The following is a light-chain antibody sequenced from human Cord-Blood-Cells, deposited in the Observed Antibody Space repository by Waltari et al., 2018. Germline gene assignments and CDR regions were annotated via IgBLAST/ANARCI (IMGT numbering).Light chain of an antibody. V-gene: IGLV2-23*01. CDR3: CSYAGSSTVV. J-gene: IGLJ2*01. CDR1: SSDVWSYNL. Sequence: QSALTQPASVSGSPGQSNTISCNGTSSDVWSYNLIPWYQQHPGKAPKLMIYEGSKRPSGVSNRFSGSKSGNTASLTISGLQAEDEADYYCCSYAGSSTVVFGGGTKLTVL. CDR2: EGS.